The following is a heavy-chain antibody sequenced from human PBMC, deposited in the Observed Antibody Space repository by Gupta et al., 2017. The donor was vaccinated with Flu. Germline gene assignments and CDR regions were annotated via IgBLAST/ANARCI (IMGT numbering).Heavy chain of an antibody. D-gene: IGHD1-26*01. J-gene: IGHJ4*02. CDR1: GGDFRRLS. V-gene: IGHV1-69*06. CDR3: ASSEEGELPSAYDA. Sequence: QMKLVQTGSEVKKPGSSVTVSCRRSGGDFRRLSVVRVRQAHGQGLAWWGGIIPTFWSAVYGQSFHDRVTITTDISTTTVYMALTDLTSDDTATYFCASSEEGELPSAYDAWGPGSRVTVTS. CDR2: IIPTFWSA.